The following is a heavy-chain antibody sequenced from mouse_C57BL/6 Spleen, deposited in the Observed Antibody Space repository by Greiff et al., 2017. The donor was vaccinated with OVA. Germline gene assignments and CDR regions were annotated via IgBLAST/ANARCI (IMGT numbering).Heavy chain of an antibody. D-gene: IGHD2-3*01. V-gene: IGHV1-18*01. CDR3: ARWRGGDGYFFDY. Sequence: VHVKQSGPELVKPGASVKIPCKASGYTFTDYNMDWVKQSHGKSLEWIGDINPNNGGTIYNQKFKGKATLTVDKSSSTAYMELRSLTSEDTAVYYCARWRGGDGYFFDYWGQGTTLTVSS. CDR2: INPNNGGT. J-gene: IGHJ2*01. CDR1: GYTFTDYN.